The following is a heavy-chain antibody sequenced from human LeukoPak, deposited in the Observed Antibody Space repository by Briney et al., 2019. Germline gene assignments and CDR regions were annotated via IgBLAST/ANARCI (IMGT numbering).Heavy chain of an antibody. CDR1: GGSISSSSYY. D-gene: IGHD5-18*01. J-gene: IGHJ5*02. CDR2: IFYSGST. Sequence: PSETLSLTCTVSGGSISSSSYYWGWIRQPPEKGLEWIGSIFYSGSTYYNPSLKSRVTISVDTSKNQFSLKLASVTAADTAIYYCAKGAGGFSYYNWFDPWGQGTLVTVSS. CDR3: AKGAGGFSYYNWFDP. V-gene: IGHV4-39*07.